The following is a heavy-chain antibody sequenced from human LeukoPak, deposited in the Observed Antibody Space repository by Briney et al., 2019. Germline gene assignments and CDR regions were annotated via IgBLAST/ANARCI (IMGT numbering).Heavy chain of an antibody. Sequence: GSLRLSCAASGFTFSSYSMNWIRQPPGKGLEWIGSIYYSGSTYYNPSLKSRVTISVDKSKNQFSLKLSSVTAADTAVYYCASVLSTVKKKGDYFDYWGQGTLVTVSS. V-gene: IGHV4-39*07. D-gene: IGHD4-17*01. J-gene: IGHJ4*02. CDR2: IYYSGST. CDR1: GFTFSSYS. CDR3: ASVLSTVKKKGDYFDY.